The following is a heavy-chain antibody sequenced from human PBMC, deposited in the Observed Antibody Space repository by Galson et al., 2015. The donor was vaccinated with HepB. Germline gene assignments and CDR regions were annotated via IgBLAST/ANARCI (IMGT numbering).Heavy chain of an antibody. J-gene: IGHJ3*02. CDR1: GGSISSYY. Sequence: ETLSLTCTVSGGSISSYYWSWIRQPPGKGLAWIGYIYYSGSTNYNPSLKSRVTISVDTSKNQFSLKLSSVTAADTAVYYCARAQSYQLLSDDAFDIWGQGTMVTVSS. CDR2: IYYSGST. D-gene: IGHD2-2*01. V-gene: IGHV4-59*01. CDR3: ARAQSYQLLSDDAFDI.